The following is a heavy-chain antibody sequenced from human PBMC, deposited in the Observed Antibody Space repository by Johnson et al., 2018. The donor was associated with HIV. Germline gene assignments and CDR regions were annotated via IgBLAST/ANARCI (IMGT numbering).Heavy chain of an antibody. V-gene: IGHV3-30*18. D-gene: IGHD1-26*01. CDR1: GFTFSSYG. J-gene: IGHJ3*02. CDR3: AKTYSGSNRDAFDI. Sequence: QVQLVESGGGVVQPGRSLRLSCAASGFTFSSYGMNWVRQAPGKGLEWVAVISYDGSDKYYADSVKGRFTISRDNSKNTLYLQMNSLRAEDTAVYYCAKTYSGSNRDAFDIWGQGTMVTVSS. CDR2: ISYDGSDK.